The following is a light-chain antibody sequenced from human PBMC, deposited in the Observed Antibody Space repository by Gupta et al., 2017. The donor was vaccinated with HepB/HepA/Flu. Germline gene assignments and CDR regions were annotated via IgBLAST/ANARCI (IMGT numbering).Light chain of an antibody. Sequence: AIPMTQSPSSFSASTGDRVTITCRASQGISSYLAWYQQKPGKAPKLLIYAASTWQSGVPSRFSGTGSVTDFTLTRMCRQSEDFATYIGGQDYSCNTFGGGTKVEIK. CDR1: QGISSY. J-gene: IGKJ4*01. CDR3: GQDYSCNT. CDR2: AAS. V-gene: IGKV1-8*01.